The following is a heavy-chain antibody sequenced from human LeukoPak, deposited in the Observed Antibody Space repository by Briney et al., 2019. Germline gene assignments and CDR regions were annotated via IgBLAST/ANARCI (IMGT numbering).Heavy chain of an antibody. J-gene: IGHJ4*02. CDR1: GFILSSYT. D-gene: IGHD2-2*01. V-gene: IGHV3-21*01. CDR2: ISSSSSYI. Sequence: GGSLRLSCAASGFILSSYTIHWVRQAPGKGLEWVSSISSSSSYIYYADSVKGRFTISRDNAKNSLYLQMNSLRAEDTAVYYCAREVSQLLRHFDYWGQGTLVTVSS. CDR3: AREVSQLLRHFDY.